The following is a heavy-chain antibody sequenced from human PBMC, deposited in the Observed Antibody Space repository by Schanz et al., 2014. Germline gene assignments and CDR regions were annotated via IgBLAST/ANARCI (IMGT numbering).Heavy chain of an antibody. V-gene: IGHV1-69*02. CDR1: GGTFSTYP. D-gene: IGHD2-2*02. Sequence: QVQLVHSGAEVKKPGSSMKVSCKASGGTFSTYPINWLRQAPGQGLEWMGRIIPIHGIVNYAQRFQDRVTITADKSTSTAYMELTSLRAEDTAVYYCAGTYCSRTSCYTGYYYMDVWGKGTTVTVSS. J-gene: IGHJ6*03. CDR3: AGTYCSRTSCYTGYYYMDV. CDR2: IIPIHGIV.